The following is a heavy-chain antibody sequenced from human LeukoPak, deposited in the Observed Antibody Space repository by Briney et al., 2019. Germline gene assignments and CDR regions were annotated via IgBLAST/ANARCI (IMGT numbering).Heavy chain of an antibody. CDR3: ARGGPTTNYAFWTASGKWFDP. CDR1: GGSISSGYD. J-gene: IGHJ5*02. D-gene: IGHD3-3*01. CDR2: IYTSGST. Sequence: SETLSLTCAVCGGSISSGYDWGWIRQSPGKGLEWIERIYTSGSTNYNPSLKSRVTISVDTSKNQFSLNLSSVTAADTAVYYCARGGPTTNYAFWTASGKWFDPWGRGTLVTVSS. V-gene: IGHV4-38-2*01.